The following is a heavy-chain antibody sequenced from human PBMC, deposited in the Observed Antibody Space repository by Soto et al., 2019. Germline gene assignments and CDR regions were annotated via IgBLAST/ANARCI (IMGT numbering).Heavy chain of an antibody. CDR1: GFTFSTSS. D-gene: IGHD2-21*01. CDR3: AGEIASGY. CDR2: ISRDGSVK. V-gene: IGHV3-30*03. J-gene: IGHJ4*02. Sequence: QVQLVESGGGVVQPGTSLRLSCVASGFTFSTSSMHWVRQAPGKGLEWVAVISRDGSVKYYADSVKGRFTISRDTSKNTLYLQMISLRAEDTAVYYCAGEIASGYWGQGTLVTVSS.